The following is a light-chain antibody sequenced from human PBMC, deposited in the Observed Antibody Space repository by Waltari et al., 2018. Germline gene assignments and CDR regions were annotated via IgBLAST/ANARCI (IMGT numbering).Light chain of an antibody. Sequence: EIVMTQSPATLSVSPGERGTISCRASQSIRSNLAWYQQKPGQAPRLLIYGASSRATGIPARFSGTGSGTEFTLTINSLQSEDFAVYYCQQYNTWPYTFGQGTKLEIK. CDR1: QSIRSN. V-gene: IGKV3-15*01. CDR2: GAS. J-gene: IGKJ2*01. CDR3: QQYNTWPYT.